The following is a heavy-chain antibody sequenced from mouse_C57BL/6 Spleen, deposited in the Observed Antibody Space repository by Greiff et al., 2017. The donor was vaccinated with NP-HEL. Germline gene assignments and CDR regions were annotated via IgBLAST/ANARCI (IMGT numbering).Heavy chain of an antibody. CDR1: GYTFTDYY. CDR3: ARVDYGSTWYFDV. Sequence: VQLQQSGPVLVKPGASVKMSCKASGYTFTDYYMNWVKQSHGKSLEWIGVINPYNGGTSYNQKFKGKATLTVDKSSSTAYMELNSLTSEDSAVYYCARVDYGSTWYFDVWGTGTTVTVSS. CDR2: INPYNGGT. V-gene: IGHV1-19*01. J-gene: IGHJ1*03. D-gene: IGHD1-1*01.